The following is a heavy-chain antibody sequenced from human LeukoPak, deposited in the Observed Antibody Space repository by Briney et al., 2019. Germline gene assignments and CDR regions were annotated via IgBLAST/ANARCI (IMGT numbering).Heavy chain of an antibody. CDR3: ARVPAATVSFDP. CDR2: MNPNSGNT. CDR1: GYTFTSYG. Sequence: ASVKVSCKASGYTFTSYGINWVRQATGQGLEWMGWMNPNSGNTGYAQKFQGRVTITRNTSISTAYMELSSLRSEDTAVYYCARVPAATVSFDPWGQGTLVTVSS. D-gene: IGHD2-2*01. V-gene: IGHV1-8*03. J-gene: IGHJ5*02.